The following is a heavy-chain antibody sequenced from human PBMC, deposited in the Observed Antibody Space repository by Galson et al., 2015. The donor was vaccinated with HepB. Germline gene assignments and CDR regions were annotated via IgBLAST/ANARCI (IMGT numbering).Heavy chain of an antibody. J-gene: IGHJ5*02. D-gene: IGHD3-16*01. Sequence: SLRLSCAASGFTFSSYWMHWVRQAPGKGLVWVSRINSDGSSTSYADSVKGRFTISRDNAKNTLYLQMNSLRAEDTAVYYCARAWRGGGPTNNWFDPCGQGTLVTVSS. CDR2: INSDGSST. CDR3: ARAWRGGGPTNNWFDP. V-gene: IGHV3-74*01. CDR1: GFTFSSYW.